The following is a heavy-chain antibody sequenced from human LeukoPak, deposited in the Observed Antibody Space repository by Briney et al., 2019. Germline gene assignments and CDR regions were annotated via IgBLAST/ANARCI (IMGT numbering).Heavy chain of an antibody. CDR3: XXXXXXXXXAGATPDY. V-gene: IGHV3-23*01. J-gene: IGHJ4*02. Sequence: GGSLRLSCAASGFTFSSYAMSWVRQAPGKGLEWVSAISGSGGSTYYADSVKGRFTISRDNSKNTLYLQMNSLRAEDTAVYYXXXXXXXXXXAGATPDYWGQGTLVTVSS. CDR2: ISGSGGST. D-gene: IGHD1-26*01. CDR1: GFTFSSYA.